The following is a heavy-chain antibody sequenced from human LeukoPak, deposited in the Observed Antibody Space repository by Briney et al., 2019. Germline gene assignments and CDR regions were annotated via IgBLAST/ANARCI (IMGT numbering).Heavy chain of an antibody. CDR1: GYSISSGYY. D-gene: IGHD3-10*01. V-gene: IGHV4-38-2*02. CDR3: ARDTYYYGSGSFDY. CDR2: IYHSGTT. J-gene: IGHJ4*02. Sequence: SENLSLTCTVSGYSISSGYYWGWIRQPPGKGLEWIGSIYHSGTTYYNPSLKSRVTISVDTSKNQFSLKLSSVTAADTAVYYCARDTYYYGSGSFDYWGQGTLVTVSS.